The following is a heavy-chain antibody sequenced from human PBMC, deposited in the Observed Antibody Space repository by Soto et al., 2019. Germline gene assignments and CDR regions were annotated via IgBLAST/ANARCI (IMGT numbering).Heavy chain of an antibody. D-gene: IGHD1-26*01. J-gene: IGHJ6*02. V-gene: IGHV1-69*12. CDR2: IIPIFGTA. CDR1: GGTFSSYA. CDR3: ASHSGSSPEGRYYYGMDV. Sequence: QVQLVQSGAEVKKPGSSVKVSCKASGGTFSSYAISWVRQAPGQGLEWMGGIIPIFGTADYAQKFQGRVTITADESTSTADMELSGLRPEDTAVYYCASHSGSSPEGRYYYGMDVWGQGTTVTVSS.